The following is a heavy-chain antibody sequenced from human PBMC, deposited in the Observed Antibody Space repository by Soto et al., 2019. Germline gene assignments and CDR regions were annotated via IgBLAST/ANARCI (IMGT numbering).Heavy chain of an antibody. CDR3: AKGDNLGPKTGYAFDP. V-gene: IGHV6-1*01. D-gene: IGHD5-12*01. Sequence: SQTLSLTCAISGDSVSSYSAAWNWFRQSPSRGLEWLGRTYYRSKWYDDYAVSVKSRIIINPDTSNNQFSLQLNSVTPEDTAVYFCAKGDNLGPKTGYAFDPWGQGIMVTVPS. CDR2: TYYRSKWYD. J-gene: IGHJ5*02. CDR1: GDSVSSYSAA.